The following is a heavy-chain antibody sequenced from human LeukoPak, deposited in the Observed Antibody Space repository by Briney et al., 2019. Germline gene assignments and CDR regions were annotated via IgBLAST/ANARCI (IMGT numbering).Heavy chain of an antibody. CDR2: INSDGSST. CDR1: GFTFSDYW. CDR3: ARGKYYYDTSGYYYFDY. D-gene: IGHD3-22*01. J-gene: IGHJ4*02. V-gene: IGHV3-74*01. Sequence: PGGSLRLSCAASGFTFSDYWMHWVRQAPGKGLVWVSRINSDGSSTRYADSVKGRFTISRDNAKNTLFLQMHSLRAEDTAVYYCARGKYYYDTSGYYYFDYWGQGTLVTVYS.